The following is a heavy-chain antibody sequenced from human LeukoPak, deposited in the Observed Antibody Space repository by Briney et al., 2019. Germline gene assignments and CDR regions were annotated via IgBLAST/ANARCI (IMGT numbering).Heavy chain of an antibody. J-gene: IGHJ4*02. CDR2: ISVYNGNT. CDR1: GYTFTSYG. V-gene: IGHV1-18*01. CDR3: ALGDILTGYWAEYFAY. Sequence: ASVKVSCKASGYTFTSYGISWVRQAPGQGLEWMGWISVYNGNTNYAQKLQGRVTMTTDTSTSTAYMELRSLRSDDTAIYYCALGDILTGYWAEYFAYWGQGTLVTVSS. D-gene: IGHD3-9*01.